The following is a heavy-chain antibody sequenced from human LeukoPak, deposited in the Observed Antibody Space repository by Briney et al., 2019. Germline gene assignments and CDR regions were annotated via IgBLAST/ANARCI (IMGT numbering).Heavy chain of an antibody. V-gene: IGHV3-21*01. CDR1: GFTFSSYS. CDR2: ISSSSSYI. D-gene: IGHD3-22*01. CDR3: ARVPLHYYDSSGYYYMDV. J-gene: IGHJ6*03. Sequence: GGSLRLSCAASGFTFSSYSMNWVRQAPGKGLEWVSSISSSSSYIYYADSVKGRFTISRDNAKNSLYLQMNSLRAEDTAVYYCARVPLHYYDSSGYYYMDVWGKGTTVTVSS.